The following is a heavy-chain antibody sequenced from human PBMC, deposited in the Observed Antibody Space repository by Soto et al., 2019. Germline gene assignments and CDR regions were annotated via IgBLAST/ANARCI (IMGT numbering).Heavy chain of an antibody. J-gene: IGHJ4*02. CDR1: GDSVSSNSAV. D-gene: IGHD2-2*01. V-gene: IGHV6-1*01. CDR2: AYYRSKWYI. Sequence: SQTLSLTCAISGDSVSSNSAVCNWIRQSPSRGLEWLGRAYYRSKWYIDYAESVRSRITINPDTSKNQLSLELNSVTPEDTAVYYCVRARHLVSRTLGLFEYWGQGTLVTVSS. CDR3: VRARHLVSRTLGLFEY.